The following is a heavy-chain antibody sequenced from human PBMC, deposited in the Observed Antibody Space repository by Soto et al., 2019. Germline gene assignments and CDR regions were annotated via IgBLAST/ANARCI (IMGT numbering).Heavy chain of an antibody. J-gene: IGHJ6*02. CDR1: GGIFNSFA. CDR3: ARSAAAGLNGSLDV. D-gene: IGHD6-13*01. Sequence: QVQLVQSGAEVKKPESSVKVSCKASGGIFNSFAISWVRQAPGQGLEWMGGILPVFGTPSNSPNFQGRITITADRSTTTAYMELSSLRFEDTAVYYCARSAAAGLNGSLDVWGQGTRVTVSS. V-gene: IGHV1-69*06. CDR2: ILPVFGTP.